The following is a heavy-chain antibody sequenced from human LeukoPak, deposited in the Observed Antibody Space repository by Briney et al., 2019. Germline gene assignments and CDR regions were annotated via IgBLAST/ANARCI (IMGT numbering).Heavy chain of an antibody. V-gene: IGHV3-15*01. CDR2: IKSKTDGGTT. J-gene: IGHJ4*02. CDR3: TTETIFGVVISY. Sequence: GGSLRLSCAASGFTFSNAWMSWVRQAPGKGLELVGRIKSKTDGGTTDYAAPVKGRFTISRDDSKNTLYLQMNSLKTEDTAVYYYTTETIFGVVISYWGQGTPVTVSS. CDR1: GFTFSNAW. D-gene: IGHD3-3*01.